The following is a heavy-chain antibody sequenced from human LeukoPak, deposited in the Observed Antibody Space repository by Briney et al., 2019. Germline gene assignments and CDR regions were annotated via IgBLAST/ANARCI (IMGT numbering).Heavy chain of an antibody. CDR3: ARHLRGEQQLSGFDY. D-gene: IGHD6-13*01. V-gene: IGHV4-59*08. J-gene: IGHJ4*02. CDR2: IYYSGST. Sequence: PSETLSLTCTVCGGSISSYYWSWIRQPPGKGLEWIGYIYYSGSTKYNPSLRSRVTISADTSKNQFSLKLSSVTAADTAVYYCARHLRGEQQLSGFDYWGQGTPVNVSS. CDR1: GGSISSYY.